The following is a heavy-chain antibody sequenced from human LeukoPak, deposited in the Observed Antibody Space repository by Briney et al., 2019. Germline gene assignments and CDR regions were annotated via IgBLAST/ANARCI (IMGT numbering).Heavy chain of an antibody. D-gene: IGHD3-22*01. CDR3: ARRVVTIGDDAFDI. CDR1: GYSISSGYY. J-gene: IGHJ3*02. V-gene: IGHV4-38-2*01. CDR2: IYHSGST. Sequence: PETLSLTCAVSGYSISSGYYWGWIRQPPGKGLEWIGSIYHSGSTYYNPSLKSRVTISVHTSKNQFSLKLTSVTAADTAVYFCARRVVTIGDDAFDIWGQGTMVTVSS.